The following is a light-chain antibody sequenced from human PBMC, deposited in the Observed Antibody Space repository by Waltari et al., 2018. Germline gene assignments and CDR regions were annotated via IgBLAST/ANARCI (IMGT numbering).Light chain of an antibody. V-gene: IGKV3-15*01. CDR3: QQYRHWPLA. J-gene: IGKJ4*01. Sequence: ETVMTQSPATLSVSPGERVTLSCRASQTIVDNLAWSQQRPGQPPRLLIYAASTRATGVPARFSGGGSGTEFTLTISSLQSEDFAVYYCQQYRHWPLAFGGGTKVEI. CDR2: AAS. CDR1: QTIVDN.